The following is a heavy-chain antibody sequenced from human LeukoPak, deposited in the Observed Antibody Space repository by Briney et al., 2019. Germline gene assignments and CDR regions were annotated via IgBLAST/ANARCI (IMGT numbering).Heavy chain of an antibody. CDR2: IYYSGST. CDR3: AREFSRYFDWLSPNYLDY. J-gene: IGHJ4*02. V-gene: IGHV4-34*01. D-gene: IGHD3-9*01. Sequence: SETLSLTCAVYGGSFSGYYWGWIRQPPGKGLEWIGTIYYSGSTYYNPSLKSRVTISVDTSKNQFSLKLSSVTAADTAVYYCAREFSRYFDWLSPNYLDYWGQGTLVTVSS. CDR1: GGSFSGYY.